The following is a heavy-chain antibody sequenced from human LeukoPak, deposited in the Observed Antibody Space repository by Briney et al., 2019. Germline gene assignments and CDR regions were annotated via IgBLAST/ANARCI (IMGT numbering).Heavy chain of an antibody. Sequence: GGSPRLSCAASGFTFSSYWMSWVRQAPGKGLEWVANIKQDGSEKYYVDSVKGRFTISRDNSKNSLYLQMNSLRAEDTAVYYCARALIGYYFDYWGQGTLVTVSS. CDR3: ARALIGYYFDY. D-gene: IGHD2-8*01. J-gene: IGHJ4*02. V-gene: IGHV3-7*01. CDR2: IKQDGSEK. CDR1: GFTFSSYW.